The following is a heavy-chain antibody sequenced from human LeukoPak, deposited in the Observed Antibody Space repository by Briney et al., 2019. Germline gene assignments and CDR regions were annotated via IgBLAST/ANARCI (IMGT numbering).Heavy chain of an antibody. Sequence: QPGGSLRLSCAASGFTFSSYWMHWVRQAPGKGLVWVSRINSDGSSTSYADSVKGRFTISRDNAKNTLYLQMNSLRAEDTAVYYCARERCSGGSCYSVGAFDIWGQGTMVTVSS. CDR2: INSDGSST. CDR3: ARERCSGGSCYSVGAFDI. CDR1: GFTFSSYW. J-gene: IGHJ3*02. V-gene: IGHV3-74*01. D-gene: IGHD2-15*01.